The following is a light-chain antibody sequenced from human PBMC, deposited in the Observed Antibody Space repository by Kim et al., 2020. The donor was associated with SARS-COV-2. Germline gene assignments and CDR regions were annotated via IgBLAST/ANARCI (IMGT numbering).Light chain of an antibody. CDR3: QQYNSYPYT. CDR2: GAS. Sequence: DIQMTQSPSTLSASVGDRVTITCRASQSISNWLAWYQQKPGKAPKLLIYGASTVEIGVPSRFSGSGSGTEFTLTISSLQPDDFATYYCQQYNSYPYTFGQGTKLEI. V-gene: IGKV1-5*03. J-gene: IGKJ2*01. CDR1: QSISNW.